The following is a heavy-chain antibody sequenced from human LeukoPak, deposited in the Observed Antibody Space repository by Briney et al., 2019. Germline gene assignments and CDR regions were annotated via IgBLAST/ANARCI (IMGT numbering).Heavy chain of an antibody. Sequence: GGSLRLSCEASGFTFSSYGLHWVRQAPGKGLEWVAVIWYDGSKEYYADSVKGRFTISRDSCKNTMYLQMNSLRVEDTAVYYCARDSDGNGHYALFDYWGQGTLVTVSS. D-gene: IGHD3-22*01. CDR2: IWYDGSKE. CDR1: GFTFSSYG. J-gene: IGHJ4*02. V-gene: IGHV3-33*01. CDR3: ARDSDGNGHYALFDY.